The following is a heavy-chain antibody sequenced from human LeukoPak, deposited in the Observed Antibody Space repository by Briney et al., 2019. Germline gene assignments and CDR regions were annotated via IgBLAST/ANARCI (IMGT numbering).Heavy chain of an antibody. V-gene: IGHV3-30*04. CDR3: ASGPYCTNGVCYGSNWFDP. Sequence: GGSLRLSCAASGFTFSSHAIHWVRQAPGKGLEWVAFISYDGSKNYYADSVKGRFTVSRDNSKNTLYLQLNSLRAEDTAVYYCASGPYCTNGVCYGSNWFDPWGQGTLVTVSS. CDR2: ISYDGSKN. D-gene: IGHD2-8*01. J-gene: IGHJ5*02. CDR1: GFTFSSHA.